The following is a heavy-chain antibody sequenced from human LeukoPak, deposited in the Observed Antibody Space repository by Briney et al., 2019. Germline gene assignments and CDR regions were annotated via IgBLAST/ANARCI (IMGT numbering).Heavy chain of an antibody. Sequence: SETLSLTCTVSGGSISSSSYYWGWIRQPPGKGLEWIGSIYYSGSTYYNPSLKSRVTISVDTSKNQFSLKLSSVTAADTAVYYCARVEQWPYYYYMDVWGKGTTVTVSS. J-gene: IGHJ6*03. CDR1: GGSISSSSYY. D-gene: IGHD6-19*01. V-gene: IGHV4-39*07. CDR3: ARVEQWPYYYYMDV. CDR2: IYYSGST.